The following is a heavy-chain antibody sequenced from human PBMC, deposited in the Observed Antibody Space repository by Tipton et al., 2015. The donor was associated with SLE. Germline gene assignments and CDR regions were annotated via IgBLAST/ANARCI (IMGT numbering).Heavy chain of an antibody. V-gene: IGHV4-34*01. CDR2: INHSGST. CDR1: GFTFSSYW. J-gene: IGHJ4*02. CDR3: ARHFAVAGDYFDY. D-gene: IGHD6-19*01. Sequence: LRLSCAASGFTFSSYWMSWVRQAPGKGLEWIGEINHSGSTNYNPSLKSRVTISVDTSKNQFSLKLSSVTAADTAVYYCARHFAVAGDYFDYWGQGTLVTVSS.